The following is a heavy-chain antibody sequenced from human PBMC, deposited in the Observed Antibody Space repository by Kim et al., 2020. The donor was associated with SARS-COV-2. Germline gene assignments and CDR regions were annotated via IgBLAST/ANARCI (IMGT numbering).Heavy chain of an antibody. J-gene: IGHJ6*03. CDR2: IWYDGSNK. D-gene: IGHD3-9*01. V-gene: IGHV3-33*06. CDR3: AKEGHYDILTGYYYYYY. CDR1: GFTFSSYG. Sequence: GGSLRLSCAASGFTFSSYGMHWVRQAPGKGLEWVAVIWYDGSNKYYTDSVKGRFTISRDNSKNTLYLQMNSLRAEDTAVYYCAKEGHYDILTGYYYYYY.